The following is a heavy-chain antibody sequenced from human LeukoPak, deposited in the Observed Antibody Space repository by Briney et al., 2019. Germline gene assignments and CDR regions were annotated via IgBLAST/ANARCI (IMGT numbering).Heavy chain of an antibody. CDR3: AKDSSNWSFDY. J-gene: IGHJ4*02. D-gene: IGHD6-13*01. V-gene: IGHV3-23*01. Sequence: GGSLRLSCAASGFTFSSYAMNWVRQAPGKGLEWVSAISTSGGNTYYADSVKGRFTISRDSSQNTLYLQMSSLRAEDTAVYYCAKDSSNWSFDYWGQGTLVTVSS. CDR1: GFTFSSYA. CDR2: ISTSGGNT.